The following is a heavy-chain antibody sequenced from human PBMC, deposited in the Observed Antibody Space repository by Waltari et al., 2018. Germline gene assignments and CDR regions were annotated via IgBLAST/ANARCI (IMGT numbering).Heavy chain of an antibody. CDR2: INTNTGNP. Sequence: QVQLVQSGSELKKPGASVKVSCKASGYTFTSYAMNWVRQAPGQGLEWMGWINTNTGNPTYAQGFTGRFVFSLDTSVSAAYRQISSLKAEDTAVYYCARDLRFVEWLQGVGGFDPWGQGTLVTVSS. D-gene: IGHD3-3*01. CDR1: GYTFTSYA. J-gene: IGHJ5*02. V-gene: IGHV7-4-1*02. CDR3: ARDLRFVEWLQGVGGFDP.